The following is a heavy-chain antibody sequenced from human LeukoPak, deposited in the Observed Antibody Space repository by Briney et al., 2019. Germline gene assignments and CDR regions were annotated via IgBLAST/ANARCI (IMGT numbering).Heavy chain of an antibody. Sequence: GGSLRLSCEGSAFIFSGHCMNWVRQAPGKGLEWVSGISGSGDNTYYADSVKGRFTISRDNSKNTLYVQVNSLGTEDTAAYYCAKGSYYDSSGSFYFDYWGQGTLVTVSS. D-gene: IGHD3-22*01. CDR2: ISGSGDNT. CDR1: AFIFSGHC. V-gene: IGHV3-23*01. CDR3: AKGSYYDSSGSFYFDY. J-gene: IGHJ4*02.